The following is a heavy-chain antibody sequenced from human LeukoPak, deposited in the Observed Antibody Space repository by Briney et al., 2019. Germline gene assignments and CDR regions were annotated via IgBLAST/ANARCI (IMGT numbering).Heavy chain of an antibody. CDR1: GYTFTSYW. D-gene: IGHD3-10*01. CDR2: IYPGDSDT. V-gene: IGHV5-51*01. CDR3: VRREYYGSGESYNWFDP. Sequence: GESLKISCKGSGYTFTSYWIGWVRQMPGKGLGWMGIIYPGDSDTRYSPSFQGQVTISADKSISTAYLQWSSLKASDTAMYYCVRREYYGSGESYNWFDPWGQGTLVTVSS. J-gene: IGHJ5*02.